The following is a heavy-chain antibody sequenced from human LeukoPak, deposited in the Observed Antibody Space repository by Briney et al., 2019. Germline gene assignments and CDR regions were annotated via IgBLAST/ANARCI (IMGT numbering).Heavy chain of an antibody. CDR3: ARSETDDAFDI. J-gene: IGHJ3*02. V-gene: IGHV3-21*01. CDR2: ISSSSSYI. CDR1: GFTFSSYS. Sequence: GGSLRLSCAASGFTFSSYSMNWVRQAPGKGLEWVSSISSSSSYIYYADSVKGRFTISRDNAKNSLYLQMNSLRAEDTAVYHCARSETDDAFDIWGQGTMVTVSS.